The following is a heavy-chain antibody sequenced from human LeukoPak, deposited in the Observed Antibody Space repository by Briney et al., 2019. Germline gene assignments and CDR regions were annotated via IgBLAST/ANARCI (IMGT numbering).Heavy chain of an antibody. D-gene: IGHD6-19*01. CDR3: ARVSWSSGWYADY. CDR1: GGSISSYY. V-gene: IGHV4-59*01. Sequence: PSETLSLTCTVSGGSISSYYWSWIRQPPGKGLEWIGYIYYSGSTNYSPSLKSRVTISVDTSKNQFSLKLSSVTAADTAVYYCARVSWSSGWYADYWGQGTLVTVSS. CDR2: IYYSGST. J-gene: IGHJ4*02.